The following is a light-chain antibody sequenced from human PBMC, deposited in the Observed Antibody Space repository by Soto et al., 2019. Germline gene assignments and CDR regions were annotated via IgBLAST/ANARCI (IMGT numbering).Light chain of an antibody. CDR2: DVN. V-gene: IGLV2-11*01. CDR3: CSYAGGYTFV. J-gene: IGLJ2*01. CDR1: SSDVGDYDY. Sequence: QSVLTQPRSASGSPGQSVTISCTGTSSDVGDYDYVSWYQQYPGKAPKLIIYDVNKRPSGVPDRFSGSKSGNTASLTISALQAEDEADYYCCSYAGGYTFVFGAGTKVTVL.